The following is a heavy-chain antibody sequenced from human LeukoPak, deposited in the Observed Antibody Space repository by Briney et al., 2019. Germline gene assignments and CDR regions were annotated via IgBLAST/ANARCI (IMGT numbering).Heavy chain of an antibody. D-gene: IGHD4-17*01. V-gene: IGHV1-69*04. J-gene: IGHJ6*02. Sequence: SVKVSCKASGGTFSSYAISWVRQAPGQGLEWMGRIIPILGIANYAQKFQGRVTITADKSTSTAYMELSSLRSEDTAVYYCARCVPVTTSQYYYYYGMDVWGQGTTVTVSS. CDR2: IIPILGIA. CDR1: GGTFSSYA. CDR3: ARCVPVTTSQYYYYYGMDV.